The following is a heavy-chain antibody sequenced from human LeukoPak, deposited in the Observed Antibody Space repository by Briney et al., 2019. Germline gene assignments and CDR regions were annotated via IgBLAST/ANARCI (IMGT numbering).Heavy chain of an antibody. Sequence: QPLGSLRVSCVGSGFTFSNHQMNWVRQAPGKGLEWVAKIKSDGLEKHYVDSVKGRFTISRDNAKNSLYLQMNSVRVEDTAIYYCARWLYDSGGWVLDPWGQGTLVTVSS. D-gene: IGHD3-10*01. CDR1: GFTFSNHQ. CDR3: ARWLYDSGGWVLDP. CDR2: IKSDGLEK. V-gene: IGHV3-7*05. J-gene: IGHJ5*02.